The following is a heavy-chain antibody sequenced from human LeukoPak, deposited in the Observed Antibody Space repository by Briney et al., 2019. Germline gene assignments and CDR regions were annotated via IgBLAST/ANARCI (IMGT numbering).Heavy chain of an antibody. CDR2: ISGSGGST. J-gene: IGHJ4*02. V-gene: IGHV3-23*01. CDR1: GFTFSSYA. CDR3: ARELYYYDSSGYYSYFDY. Sequence: GGSLRLSCAASGFTFSSYAMSWVRQAPGKGLEWVSAISGSGGSTYYADSVKGRFTISRDNSKNTLYLQMNSLRAEDTAVYYCARELYYYDSSGYYSYFDYWGQGTLVTVSS. D-gene: IGHD3-22*01.